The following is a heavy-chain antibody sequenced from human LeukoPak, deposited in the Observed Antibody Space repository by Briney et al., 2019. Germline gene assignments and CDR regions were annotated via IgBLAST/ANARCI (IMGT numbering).Heavy chain of an antibody. CDR1: GFIFTTYS. CDR3: AKDSIAVAGTSGVFDY. D-gene: IGHD6-19*01. CDR2: ISGSGGST. V-gene: IGHV3-23*01. J-gene: IGHJ4*02. Sequence: GGSLRLSCAASGFIFTTYSMSWVRQAPGKGLEWVSAISGSGGSTYYADSVKGRFTISRDNFKNTLYLQMNSLRAEDTAVYYCAKDSIAVAGTSGVFDYWGQGTLVTVSS.